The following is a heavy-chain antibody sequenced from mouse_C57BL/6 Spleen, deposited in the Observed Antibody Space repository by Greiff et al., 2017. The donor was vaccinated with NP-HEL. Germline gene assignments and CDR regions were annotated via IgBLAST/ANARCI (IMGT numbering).Heavy chain of an antibody. CDR3: ALGSWYFDV. D-gene: IGHD4-1*01. J-gene: IGHJ1*03. Sequence: EVQLVESGGGLVKPGGSLKLSCAASGFTFSDYGMHWVRQAPEKGLEWVAYISSGSSTIHYADTVKGRFTISRDNAKNTLFLQMTSLRSEDTAMYYCALGSWYFDVWGTGTTVTVSS. V-gene: IGHV5-17*01. CDR2: ISSGSSTI. CDR1: GFTFSDYG.